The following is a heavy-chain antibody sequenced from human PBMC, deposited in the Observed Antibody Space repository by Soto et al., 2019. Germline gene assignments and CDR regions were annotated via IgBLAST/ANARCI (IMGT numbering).Heavy chain of an antibody. CDR2: IYYSGST. J-gene: IGHJ6*03. Sequence: SETLSLTCTVSGGSISSGGYYWSWIRQHPGKGLEWIGYIYYSGSTYYNPSLKSRVTISVDTSKNQFSLKLSSVTAADTAVYYCARVKVPTPPLDYYYMDVWGKGTTVTVSS. V-gene: IGHV4-31*03. CDR1: GGSISSGGYY. CDR3: ARVKVPTPPLDYYYMDV. D-gene: IGHD3-10*01.